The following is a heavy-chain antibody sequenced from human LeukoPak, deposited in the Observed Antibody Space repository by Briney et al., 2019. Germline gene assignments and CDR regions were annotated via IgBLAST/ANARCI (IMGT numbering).Heavy chain of an antibody. J-gene: IGHJ4*02. CDR3: TRGRIYFDF. CDR1: GFTFSTYE. CDR2: ISSSSGSTI. Sequence: QPGGSLRLSCVASGFTFSTYEMKWVRQALGKGLEWISHISSSSGSTISYADSVKGRFTISRDNAKNSLYLQMNSLRAEDTAVYFCTRGRIYFDFWGQGALVTVSS. V-gene: IGHV3-48*03. D-gene: IGHD2-15*01.